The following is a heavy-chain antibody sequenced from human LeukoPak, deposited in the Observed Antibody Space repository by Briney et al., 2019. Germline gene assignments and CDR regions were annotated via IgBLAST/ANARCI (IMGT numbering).Heavy chain of an antibody. D-gene: IGHD2-21*02. CDR1: GFTFSSHS. CDR2: ISSSSRPI. J-gene: IGHJ4*02. V-gene: IGHV3-48*04. Sequence: GGSLRLSCAASGFTFSSHSMKWVRQATGEGVEGTSYISSSSRPIYYAHSAEGRFTISRDNAKNSLYLQMSSLSAEDTAVYYCARRRAYCSGDCYSPLCYWGQGTLVAVSS. CDR3: ARRRAYCSGDCYSPLCY.